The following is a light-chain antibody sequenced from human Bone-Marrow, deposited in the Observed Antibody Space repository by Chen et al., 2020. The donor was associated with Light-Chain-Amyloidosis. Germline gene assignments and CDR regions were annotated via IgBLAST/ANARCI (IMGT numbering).Light chain of an antibody. CDR1: SSDVGDDNH. Sequence: QSALTQPTSVSGSPGQSITISCTGTSSDVGDDNHVSWYQQHPDKAPKLMIYEVTNRPSWVPDRFSCSKSDNTASLTISGLKTEDEADYFCSSYTITNTLVFGSGTRVTVL. J-gene: IGLJ1*01. CDR3: SSYTITNTLV. V-gene: IGLV2-14*01. CDR2: EVT.